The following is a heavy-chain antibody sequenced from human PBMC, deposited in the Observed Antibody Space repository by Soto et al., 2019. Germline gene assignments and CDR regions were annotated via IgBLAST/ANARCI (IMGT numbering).Heavy chain of an antibody. D-gene: IGHD6-19*01. CDR1: GFTFSDYY. J-gene: IGHJ5*02. V-gene: IGHV3-11*01. CDR3: ARAGYIAVAPFDP. Sequence: GGSLRLSCAASGFTFSDYYMSWIRQAPGKGLEWVSYISSSGSTIYYADSVKGRFTISRDNAKNSLYLQMNSLRAEDTAVYCCARAGYIAVAPFDPWGQGTLVTSPQ. CDR2: ISSSGSTI.